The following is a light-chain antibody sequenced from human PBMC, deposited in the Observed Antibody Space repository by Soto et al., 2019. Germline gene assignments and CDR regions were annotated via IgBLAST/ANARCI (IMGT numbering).Light chain of an antibody. CDR3: QQSYSSPRT. V-gene: IGKV1-39*01. CDR1: QSIGRY. J-gene: IGKJ1*01. CDR2: AAS. Sequence: DIQMTQSPSSLSASVGDRVTITCRASQSIGRYLNWYQQKPGKAPKLLIYAASNLQSGVPSRFSGSGSGTDFTLTFSSLQPEDFATYYCQQSYSSPRTFGHGTKVEI.